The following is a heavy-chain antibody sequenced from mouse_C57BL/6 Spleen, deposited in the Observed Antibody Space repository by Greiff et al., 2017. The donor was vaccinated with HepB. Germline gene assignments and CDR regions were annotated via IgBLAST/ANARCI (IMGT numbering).Heavy chain of an antibody. CDR3: ARPEIYQEGY. V-gene: IGHV1-72*01. Sequence: QVQLQQPGAELVKPGASVKLSCKASGYTFTSYWMHWVKQRPGRGLEWIGRIDPNSGGTKYNEKFKSKATLTVDKPSSTAYMQLSSLTSEYSAVYYCARPEIYQEGYWGQGTTLTVSS. CDR2: IDPNSGGT. J-gene: IGHJ2*01. CDR1: GYTFTSYW. D-gene: IGHD2-1*01.